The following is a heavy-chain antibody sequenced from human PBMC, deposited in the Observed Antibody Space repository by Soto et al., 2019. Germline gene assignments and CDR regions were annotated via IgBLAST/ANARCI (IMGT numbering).Heavy chain of an antibody. V-gene: IGHV1-69*06. CDR3: ARSRYCSSTSCYTRWYFDL. CDR1: GGTFSSYA. J-gene: IGHJ2*01. CDR2: IIPIFGTA. D-gene: IGHD2-2*02. Sequence: QVQLVQSGAEVKKPGSSVKVSCTASGGTFSSYAISWVRQAPGQGLEWMGGIIPIFGTANYAQKFQGRVTITADKSTSTAYMELSSLRSEDTAVYYCARSRYCSSTSCYTRWYFDLLGRGTLVTVSS.